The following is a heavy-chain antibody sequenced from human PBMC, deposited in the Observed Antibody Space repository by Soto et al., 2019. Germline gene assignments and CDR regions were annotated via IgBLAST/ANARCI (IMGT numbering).Heavy chain of an antibody. J-gene: IGHJ3*02. CDR2: ISSSTSYI. CDR1: GFTFSSYT. V-gene: IGHV3-21*01. CDR3: ARGVGATIWSALDI. D-gene: IGHD1-26*01. Sequence: PGGSLRLSCAASGFTFSSYTMNWVRQAPGKGLEWVSSISSSTSYIYYADSVKGRFTISRDTAKNSLYLQMNSLRAEDTAVYYCARGVGATIWSALDIWGQGTMVTVSS.